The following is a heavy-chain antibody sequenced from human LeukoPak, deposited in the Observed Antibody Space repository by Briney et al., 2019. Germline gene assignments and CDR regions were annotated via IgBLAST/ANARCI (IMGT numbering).Heavy chain of an antibody. CDR1: GGTFSSYA. J-gene: IGHJ4*02. D-gene: IGHD6-13*01. CDR2: IIPIFGTA. Sequence: GASVKVSCEASGGTFSSYAISWVRQAPGQGLEWMGRIIPIFGTANYAQKFQGRVTITADESTSTAYMELSSLRSEDTAVYYCARESSSWFDYWGQGTLVTVSS. CDR3: ARESSSWFDY. V-gene: IGHV1-69*13.